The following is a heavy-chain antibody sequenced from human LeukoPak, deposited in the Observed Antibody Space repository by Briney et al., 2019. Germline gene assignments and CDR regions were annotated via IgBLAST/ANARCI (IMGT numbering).Heavy chain of an antibody. CDR2: INTNSGGT. Sequence: ASLKVCCKASGYTFTVYYMHWVRQAPGQGVEWMGWINTNSGGTNYAQTFQGRLTMTRDTSINTAYMELSRLTSDDTAVYYCARDGYGPGSYYFDYWGQGNLVTVSS. CDR1: GYTFTVYY. D-gene: IGHD3-10*01. CDR3: ARDGYGPGSYYFDY. J-gene: IGHJ4*02. V-gene: IGHV1-2*02.